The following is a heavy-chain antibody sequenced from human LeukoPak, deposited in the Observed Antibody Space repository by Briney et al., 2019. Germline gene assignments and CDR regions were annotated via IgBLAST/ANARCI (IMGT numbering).Heavy chain of an antibody. J-gene: IGHJ4*02. Sequence: ASVKVSCKASGYTFTDYYIHWVRQAPGQGLEWMGWIIPKSGDTNSAQKFQGRITMTRDTSITTVYMELRRLRSDDTALFYCARGTVVSRVAAAAYWGQGSLVTVSA. CDR2: IIPKSGDT. V-gene: IGHV1-2*02. CDR1: GYTFTDYY. D-gene: IGHD3-22*01. CDR3: ARGTVVSRVAAAAY.